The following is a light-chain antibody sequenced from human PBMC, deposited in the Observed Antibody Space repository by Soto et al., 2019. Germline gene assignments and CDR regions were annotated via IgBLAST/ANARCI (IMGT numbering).Light chain of an antibody. Sequence: QSVLTQPPSVSAAPGQKVSISCSGSSSNIGNNYVSWYQQLPGTAPKLLIYDNNKRPSEIPDRFSGSKSGTSAALGITGLQTGDEADYYCGTWDSSLSAVLFGGGTKRTVL. V-gene: IGLV1-51*01. CDR1: SSNIGNNY. CDR2: DNN. J-gene: IGLJ3*02. CDR3: GTWDSSLSAVL.